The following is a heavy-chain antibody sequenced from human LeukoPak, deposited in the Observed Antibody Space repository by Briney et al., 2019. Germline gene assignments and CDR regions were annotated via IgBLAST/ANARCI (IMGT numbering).Heavy chain of an antibody. D-gene: IGHD4-17*01. CDR1: GFTFSSFA. CDR2: MSYDGSNK. Sequence: QLGGSLRLSCAASGFTFSSFAMHWVRQAPGKGLEWVAVMSYDGSNKYYADSVKGRFTISRDNSKNTLYLQMNSLRAEDTAVYYCAKDLSPRLRYFDNWGQGTLVTVSS. V-gene: IGHV3-30*18. J-gene: IGHJ4*02. CDR3: AKDLSPRLRYFDN.